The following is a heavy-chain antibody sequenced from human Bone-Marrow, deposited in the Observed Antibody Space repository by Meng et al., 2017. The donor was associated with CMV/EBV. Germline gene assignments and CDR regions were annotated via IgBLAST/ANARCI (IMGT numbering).Heavy chain of an antibody. J-gene: IGHJ4*02. CDR2: ISGSGGST. Sequence: WIRQPPGKGLEWVSAISGSGGSTYYADSVKGRFTISRDNSKNTLYLQMNSLRAEDTAVYYCAKDRLYSSSSDYWGQGTLVTVSS. V-gene: IGHV3-23*01. CDR3: AKDRLYSSSSDY. D-gene: IGHD6-6*01.